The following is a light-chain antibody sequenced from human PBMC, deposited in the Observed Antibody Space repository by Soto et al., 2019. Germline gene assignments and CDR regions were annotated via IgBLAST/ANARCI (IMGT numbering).Light chain of an antibody. CDR1: SSNIGSHT. CDR3: AAWDDSLNGVV. V-gene: IGLV1-44*01. CDR2: TDN. J-gene: IGLJ2*01. Sequence: QSALTQPPSASGTPGQRVTISCSGGSSNIGSHTVNWYQHLPGTAPKLLIYTDNQRPSGVPDRFSGSKSGTSVSLAISGLQFEDEADYYCAAWDDSLNGVVFGGGTKLTVL.